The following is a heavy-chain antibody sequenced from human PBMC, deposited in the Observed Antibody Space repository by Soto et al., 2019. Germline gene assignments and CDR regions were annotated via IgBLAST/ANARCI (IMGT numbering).Heavy chain of an antibody. D-gene: IGHD1-26*01. CDR3: ARSRDSYKFAFDI. Sequence: PSETLSLTCTVSGGSIINYYWSWIRQPPGMGLGWIGYIYYSGNTDYNPSLKSRVTISVDTSKNQFSLKLSSVTAADTAVYYCARSRDSYKFAFDIWSQGTMVTVSS. CDR2: IYYSGNT. CDR1: GGSIINYY. V-gene: IGHV4-59*01. J-gene: IGHJ3*02.